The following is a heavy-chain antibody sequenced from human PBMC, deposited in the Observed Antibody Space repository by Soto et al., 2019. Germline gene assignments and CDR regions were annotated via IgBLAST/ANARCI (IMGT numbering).Heavy chain of an antibody. J-gene: IGHJ5*02. CDR3: ARDAKLLGYCTNGVCSWFDP. D-gene: IGHD2-8*01. CDR1: GYTFTGYY. CDR2: INPNSGGT. V-gene: IGHV1-2*02. Sequence: QVQLVQSGAEVKKPGASVKVSCKASGYTFTGYYMHWVRQAPGQGLEWMGWINPNSGGTNYAQKFQGRVTMTRDTAISTAYMELGRLRSDDTAVYYCARDAKLLGYCTNGVCSWFDPWGQGTLVTVSS.